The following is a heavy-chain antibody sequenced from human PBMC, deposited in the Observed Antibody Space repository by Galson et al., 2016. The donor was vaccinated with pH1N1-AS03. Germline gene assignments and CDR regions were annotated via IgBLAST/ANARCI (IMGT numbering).Heavy chain of an antibody. V-gene: IGHV1-69*13. D-gene: IGHD1-26*01. CDR3: AREGHGGRYGTVAFEI. CDR2: IIPIFGTV. Sequence: SVKVSCKASGGTFNSYAISWVRQAPGQGLEWMGVIIPIFGTVNFAQRFQGRLTITADESTSTAYMDLSSLRSDDTAVYYCAREGHGGRYGTVAFEIWGQGTMVTVSS. J-gene: IGHJ3*02. CDR1: GGTFNSYA.